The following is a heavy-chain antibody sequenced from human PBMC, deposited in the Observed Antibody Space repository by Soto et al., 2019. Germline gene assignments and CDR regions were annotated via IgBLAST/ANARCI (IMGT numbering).Heavy chain of an antibody. J-gene: IGHJ4*02. V-gene: IGHV5-51*01. CDR1: GYSFTNYW. D-gene: IGHD1-26*01. CDR2: IYPGDSDP. CDR3: ARQDMGAVVY. Sequence: PGESLKISCKASGYSFTNYWIGWVRQMPGKGLEWMGIIYPGDSDPRYRPSFQGQVTISADKSISTAYLQWSSLKASDTAMYYCARQDMGAVVYWGQGILVTVSS.